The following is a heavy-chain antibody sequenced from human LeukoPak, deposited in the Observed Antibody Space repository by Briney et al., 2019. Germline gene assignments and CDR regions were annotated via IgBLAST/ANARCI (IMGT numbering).Heavy chain of an antibody. V-gene: IGHV3-7*04. CDR2: IKQDGSET. CDR1: GFTFFNNW. CDR3: ARGGCSSTRCFAGFFDY. Sequence: GGSLRLSCAASGFTFFNNWMSWVRQAPGKGLEWVANIKQDGSETYYVDSVKGRFTISRDNARSSLFLQMTSLRAEDTAIYYCARGGCSSTRCFAGFFDYWGQGTLVTVSS. D-gene: IGHD2-2*01. J-gene: IGHJ4*02.